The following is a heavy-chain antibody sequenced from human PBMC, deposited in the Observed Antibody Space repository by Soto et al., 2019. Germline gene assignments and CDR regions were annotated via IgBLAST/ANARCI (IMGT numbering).Heavy chain of an antibody. V-gene: IGHV1-69*13. CDR3: ANDYGGNHAPNWFDP. D-gene: IGHD4-17*01. J-gene: IGHJ5*02. CDR1: GGTFSSYA. CDR2: IIPIFGTA. Sequence: SVKVSCKASGGTFSSYAISWVRQAPGQGLEWMGGIIPIFGTANYAQKFQGRVTITADESTSTAYMELSSLRSEDTAVCYCANDYGGNHAPNWFDPWGQGTLVTVSS.